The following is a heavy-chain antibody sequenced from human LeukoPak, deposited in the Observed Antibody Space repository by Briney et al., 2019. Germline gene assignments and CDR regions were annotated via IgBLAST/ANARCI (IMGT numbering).Heavy chain of an antibody. CDR3: ARVFNSYDFWSGYYWDY. V-gene: IGHV1-18*01. D-gene: IGHD3-3*01. CDR1: GYTFTSYG. CDR2: ISAYNGNT. Sequence: GASVKVSCKASGYTFTSYGISWERQDPGQGLEWMGWISAYNGNTNYAQKLQGRVTMTTDTSTSTAYMELSSLRSDDTAVYYCARVFNSYDFWSGYYWDYWGQGTLVTVSS. J-gene: IGHJ4*02.